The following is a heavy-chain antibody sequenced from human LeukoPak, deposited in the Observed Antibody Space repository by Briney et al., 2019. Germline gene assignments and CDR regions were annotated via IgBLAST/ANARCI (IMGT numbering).Heavy chain of an antibody. CDR3: AREGITMVRGVIITGPWYFDY. CDR2: IYTSGST. CDR1: GGSISSGSYY. Sequence: SETLSLTCTVSGGSISSGSYYWSWIRQPAGKGLEWIGRIYTSGSTNYNPSLKSRVTISVDTSKNQFSLKLSSVTAADTAVYYCAREGITMVRGVIITGPWYFDYWGQGTLVTVSS. V-gene: IGHV4-61*02. D-gene: IGHD3-10*01. J-gene: IGHJ4*02.